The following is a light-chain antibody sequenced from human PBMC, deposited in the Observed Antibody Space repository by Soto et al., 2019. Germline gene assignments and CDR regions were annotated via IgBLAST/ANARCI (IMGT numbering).Light chain of an antibody. CDR1: QSLLHSNGYNY. CDR2: LGS. CDR3: MQALQTPH. J-gene: IGKJ3*01. Sequence: DIVMTQSPLSLPVTPGEPASISCRSSQSLLHSNGYNYLDWYLQKPGQSPQLLIYLGSNRASGVPDRFSGSGSGTDFTLKISRGEAADVGVYYCMQALQTPHFGPGTTVDIK. V-gene: IGKV2-28*01.